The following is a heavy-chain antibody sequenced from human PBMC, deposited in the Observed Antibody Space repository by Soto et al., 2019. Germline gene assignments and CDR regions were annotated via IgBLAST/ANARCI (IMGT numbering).Heavy chain of an antibody. CDR1: GVSISSGDSY. CDR2: ISYSGST. J-gene: IGHJ4*02. Sequence: SETLSLTCSVSGVSISSGDSYWSWIRQPPGKDLEWIGLISYSGSTSYNPSLKSRVTISLDTSKNQFSLTLSSVTAADTAVYYCARQLSGSYPYDYWGQGTLVTVSS. CDR3: ARQLSGSYPYDY. D-gene: IGHD3-10*01. V-gene: IGHV4-30-4*01.